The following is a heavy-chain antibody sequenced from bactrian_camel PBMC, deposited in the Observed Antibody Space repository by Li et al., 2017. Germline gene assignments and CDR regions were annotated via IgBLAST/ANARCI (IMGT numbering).Heavy chain of an antibody. V-gene: IGHV3S28*01. J-gene: IGHJ4*01. CDR1: GLTTFTISSFY. D-gene: IGHD4*01. CDR3: NALSIIAPYNY. Sequence: QLVESGGGSVQPGGSLRVSCAAPGLTTFTISSFYINWVRQAPGKGLEWVTVINSGGGSTYYVDSVKGRFTISRDNAKNTLYLQMSSLKPEDTPMYYCNALSIIAPYNYRGQGTQVTVS. CDR2: INSGGGST.